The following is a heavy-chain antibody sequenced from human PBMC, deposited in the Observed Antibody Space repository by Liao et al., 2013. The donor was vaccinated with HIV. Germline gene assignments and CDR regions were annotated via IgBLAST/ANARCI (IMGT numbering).Heavy chain of an antibody. CDR2: ITTTGDT. D-gene: IGHD2-2*01. Sequence: QVHLQESVPGLVKPSETLSLTCTVSGDSINKYYCSWIRQSAGKGLEWIGRITTTGDTKKNPSLESRLTMSIDTSKSQFSLKLTSVTGADTALYYCARKSTYAHGFFNYYMDVWGQGTTVTVSS. CDR1: GDSINKYY. V-gene: IGHV4-4*07. CDR3: ARKSTYAHGFFNYYMDV. J-gene: IGHJ6*03.